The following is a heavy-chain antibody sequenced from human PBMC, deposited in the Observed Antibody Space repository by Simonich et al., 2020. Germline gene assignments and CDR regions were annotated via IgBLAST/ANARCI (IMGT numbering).Heavy chain of an antibody. CDR1: GGSISSYY. CDR3: ARSLGYYYYYYGMDV. Sequence: QVQLQESGPGLVKPSETLSLTCTVSGGSISSYYWGWIRQPPGKGLEWIGYIYYSGSTNYNPSLKSRVTISVDPSKNQFSLKLSSVTAADTAVYYCARSLGYYYYYYGMDVWGQGTTVTVSS. CDR2: IYYSGST. D-gene: IGHD1-26*01. J-gene: IGHJ6*02. V-gene: IGHV4-59*08.